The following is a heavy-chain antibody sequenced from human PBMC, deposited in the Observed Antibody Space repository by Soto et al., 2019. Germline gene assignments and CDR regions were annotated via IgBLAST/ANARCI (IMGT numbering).Heavy chain of an antibody. CDR1: GGSISSGGYY. J-gene: IGHJ5*02. Sequence: QVQLQESGPGLVKPSQTLSLTCTVSGGSISSGGYYWSWIRQHPGKGLEWIGYIYYSGSTYYNPSLKSRVTISVDTSKNQFSLKLSSVTAADTAVYYCARDGGALYCSGGSCVSPDWFDPWGQGTLVTVSS. CDR2: IYYSGST. V-gene: IGHV4-31*03. D-gene: IGHD2-15*01. CDR3: ARDGGALYCSGGSCVSPDWFDP.